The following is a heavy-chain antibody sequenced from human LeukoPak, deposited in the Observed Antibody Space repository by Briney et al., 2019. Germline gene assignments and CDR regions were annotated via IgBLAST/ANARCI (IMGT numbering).Heavy chain of an antibody. D-gene: IGHD3-3*01. CDR1: GYTFTSYA. Sequence: ASVKVSCKASGYTFTSYAMNWVRQAPGQGLEWMGWINTNTGNPTYAQGFTGRFVFSLDTSVSTAYLQIRSLKPEDTAVYYCARPRHYDFWSGSYNYYGMDVWGQGTTVTVSS. V-gene: IGHV7-4-1*01. CDR2: INTNTGNP. CDR3: ARPRHYDFWSGSYNYYGMDV. J-gene: IGHJ6*02.